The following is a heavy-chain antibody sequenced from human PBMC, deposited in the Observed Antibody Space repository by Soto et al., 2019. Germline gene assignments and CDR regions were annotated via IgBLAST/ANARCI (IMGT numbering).Heavy chain of an antibody. V-gene: IGHV3-11*01. D-gene: IGHD3-22*01. J-gene: IGHJ2*01. Sequence: QVQLVESGGGLVKPGGSLRLSCAASGFTFSDYYMSWIRQAPGKGLEWVSYISSSGSTIYYADSVKGRFTISRDNAKNSLYLQMNSLRAEDTAVYYCARDERAYDSSGYYSLWYFDLWGRGTLVTVSS. CDR2: ISSSGSTI. CDR3: ARDERAYDSSGYYSLWYFDL. CDR1: GFTFSDYY.